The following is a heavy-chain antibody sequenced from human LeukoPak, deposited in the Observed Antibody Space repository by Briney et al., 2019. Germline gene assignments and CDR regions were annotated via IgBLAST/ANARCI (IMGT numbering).Heavy chain of an antibody. CDR1: GLTFDDYA. CDR2: ISWNSGSI. V-gene: IGHV3-9*01. CDR3: AKDIGTGGTGWYFDL. D-gene: IGHD6-13*01. J-gene: IGHJ2*01. Sequence: QPGRSLRLSCAASGLTFDDYAMHWVRQAPGKGLEWVSGISWNSGSIGYADSVKGRFTISRDNAKDSLYLQMNSLRAEDTALYYCAKDIGTGGTGWYFDLWGRGTLVTVSS.